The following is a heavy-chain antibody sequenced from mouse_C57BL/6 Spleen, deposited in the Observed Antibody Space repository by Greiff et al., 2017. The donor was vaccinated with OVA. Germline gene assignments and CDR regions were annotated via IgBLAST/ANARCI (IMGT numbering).Heavy chain of an antibody. V-gene: IGHV1-55*01. J-gene: IGHJ1*03. CDR3: ARGVVATNWYFDV. D-gene: IGHD1-1*01. Sequence: QVQLQQPGAELVKPGASVKMSCKASGYTFTSYWITWVKQRPGQGLEWIGDIYPGSGSTNYNEKFKSKATLTVDTSSRTAYMQLSSLTSEDSAVYYCARGVVATNWYFDVWGTGTTVTVSS. CDR2: IYPGSGST. CDR1: GYTFTSYW.